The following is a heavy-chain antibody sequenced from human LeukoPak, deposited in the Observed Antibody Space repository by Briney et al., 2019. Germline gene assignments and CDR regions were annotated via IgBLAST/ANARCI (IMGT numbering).Heavy chain of an antibody. CDR2: ISAGGGTI. V-gene: IGHV3-48*03. CDR3: VPGGLRYFDY. Sequence: GGSLRLSCAASGFTFTTFELDWVRQAPGKGLEWVSYISAGGGTIYYADSVKGRFTISRDNARNSLYLQMNSLRAEDTAVYYGVPGGLRYFDYWGQGTLVTVSS. CDR1: GFTFTTFE. J-gene: IGHJ4*02. D-gene: IGHD5/OR15-5a*01.